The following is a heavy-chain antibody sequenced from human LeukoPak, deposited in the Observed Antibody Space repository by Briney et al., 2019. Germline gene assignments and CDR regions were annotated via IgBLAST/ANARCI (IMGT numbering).Heavy chain of an antibody. J-gene: IGHJ4*02. Sequence: GGSLRLSCAASGFTFSSYAMHWVRQAPGKGLEWVALIWHDGSNKYYADSVKGRFTISRDNSKNTLYLQMNSLRAEDTAVYYCAGGSGISDFWGQGTLVTVSS. D-gene: IGHD1-26*01. CDR2: IWHDGSNK. V-gene: IGHV3-33*08. CDR3: AGGSGISDF. CDR1: GFTFSSYA.